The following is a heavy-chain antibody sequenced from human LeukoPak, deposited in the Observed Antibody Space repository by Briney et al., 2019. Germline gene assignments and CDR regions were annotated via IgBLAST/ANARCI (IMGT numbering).Heavy chain of an antibody. D-gene: IGHD1-26*01. CDR2: ISGSGGST. V-gene: IGHV3-23*01. J-gene: IGHJ4*02. Sequence: PGGSLRLSCAASGFTFSNYAMTWLRQAPGKGLEWVSVISGSGGSTYYADSVKGRFSISRDNSKNTLYLQMESLRAEDTAVYYCAKDYSGSYYYFDYWGQGTLVTVSP. CDR3: AKDYSGSYYYFDY. CDR1: GFTFSNYA.